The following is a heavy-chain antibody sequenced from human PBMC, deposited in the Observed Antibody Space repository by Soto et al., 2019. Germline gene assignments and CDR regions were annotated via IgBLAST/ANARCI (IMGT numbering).Heavy chain of an antibody. Sequence: GGSLRLSCAASGFTFSSYIMNWVRQAPGKGLEWVTSISSSSSYIYYADSVKGRFTISRDNAKNSLYLQMNSLRAEDTAVYYWARENKDWYYMDVWGKGTTVTVSS. J-gene: IGHJ6*03. CDR2: ISSSSSYI. D-gene: IGHD2-15*01. V-gene: IGHV3-21*01. CDR3: ARENKDWYYMDV. CDR1: GFTFSSYI.